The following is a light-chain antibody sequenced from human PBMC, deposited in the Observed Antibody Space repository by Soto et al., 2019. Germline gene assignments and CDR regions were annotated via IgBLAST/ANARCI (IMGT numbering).Light chain of an antibody. J-gene: IGKJ1*01. CDR1: QSVSRN. V-gene: IGKV3-15*01. Sequence: EIVMTQSPATLSVSPGERATLSCRASQSVSRNLAWYQQKPGQTPRLLIYGASTRATGIPARFSGSGSGTEFTLTISSLQSEDFVVYYCRQYNNWPPAFGQGTKVEIK. CDR2: GAS. CDR3: RQYNNWPPA.